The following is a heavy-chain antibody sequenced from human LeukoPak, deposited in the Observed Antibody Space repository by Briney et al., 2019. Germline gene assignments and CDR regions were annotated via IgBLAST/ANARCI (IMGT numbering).Heavy chain of an antibody. Sequence: AASVKVSCKASGYTFTGYYMHWVRQAPGQGLEWMGWINPNSGGTNYAQKFQGRVTMTRDTSISTAYMELSRLRSDDTAVYYCASFPALYDGEFDYWGQGTLVTVSS. J-gene: IGHJ4*02. CDR1: GYTFTGYY. CDR2: INPNSGGT. V-gene: IGHV1-2*02. CDR3: ASFPALYDGEFDY. D-gene: IGHD3-10*01.